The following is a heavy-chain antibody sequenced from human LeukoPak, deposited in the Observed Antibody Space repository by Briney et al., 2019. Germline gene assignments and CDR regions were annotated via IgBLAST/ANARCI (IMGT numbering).Heavy chain of an antibody. Sequence: GGSLRLSCAASGFTFSSYSMNWVRQAPGKGLEWVSSISSSSYYIYYADSVKGRFTISRDNAKNSLYLQMNSLRAEDTAVYYCARSTGYCSGGSCNHDAFDIWGQGTMVTVSS. J-gene: IGHJ3*02. CDR1: GFTFSSYS. D-gene: IGHD2-15*01. V-gene: IGHV3-21*01. CDR3: ARSTGYCSGGSCNHDAFDI. CDR2: ISSSSYYI.